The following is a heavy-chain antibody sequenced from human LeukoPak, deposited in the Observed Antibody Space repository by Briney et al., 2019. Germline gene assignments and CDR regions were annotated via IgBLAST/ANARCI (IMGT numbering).Heavy chain of an antibody. V-gene: IGHV3-9*01. CDR2: ISWNSGSI. CDR1: EFTFSTYW. D-gene: IGHD5-24*01. CDR3: ARDRDGYSPD. J-gene: IGHJ1*01. Sequence: GGSLRLSCEASEFTFSTYWMHWVRQAPGKGLEWVSGISWNSGSIGYADSVKGRFTISRDNAKNSLYLQMNSLRAEDTAVYYCARDRDGYSPDWGQGTLVTVSS.